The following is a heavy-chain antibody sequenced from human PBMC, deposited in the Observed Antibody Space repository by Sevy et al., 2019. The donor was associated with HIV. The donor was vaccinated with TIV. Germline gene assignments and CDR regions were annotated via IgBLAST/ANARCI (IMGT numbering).Heavy chain of an antibody. CDR3: ASDRIVGASEGFNI. J-gene: IGHJ3*02. V-gene: IGHV5-51*01. CDR1: GNSFTSYW. CDR2: IYPGDFDT. D-gene: IGHD1-26*01. Sequence: GESLKISCKDSGNSFTSYWIGWVRQMPGKGLEWMGIIYPGDFDTRYSPSFQGQVTTSVDKSISTAYLQWSSLKASDTAMYYCASDRIVGASEGFNIWGQGTMVTVSS.